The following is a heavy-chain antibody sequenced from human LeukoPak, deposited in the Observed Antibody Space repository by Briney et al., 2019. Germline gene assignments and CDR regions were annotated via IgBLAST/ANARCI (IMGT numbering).Heavy chain of an antibody. D-gene: IGHD4-11*01. CDR1: GGSISSYY. V-gene: IGHV4-4*09. CDR2: IYTSGST. Sequence: PSETLSLICTVSGGSISSYYWSWIRQPPGKGLEWIGYIYTSGSTNYNPSLKSRVTISVDTSKNQFSLKLSSVTAADTAVYYCARRGYSNLYYYYYYMDVWGKGTTVTVSS. J-gene: IGHJ6*03. CDR3: ARRGYSNLYYYYYYMDV.